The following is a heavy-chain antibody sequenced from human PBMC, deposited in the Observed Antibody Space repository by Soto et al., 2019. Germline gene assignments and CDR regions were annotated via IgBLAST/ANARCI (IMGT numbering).Heavy chain of an antibody. CDR1: GFTFNNYG. Sequence: GGSLRLSCAASGFTFNNYGMNWVRQAPGKGLEWVAIISNDGSNKYYIESVRGRFTISRDNSKNMLFLQMNSLRVEDTAVYFCTKDGRFDSDGSLYYYYYGMDVWGQGTTVTV. D-gene: IGHD2-15*01. CDR3: TKDGRFDSDGSLYYYYYGMDV. V-gene: IGHV3-30*18. CDR2: ISNDGSNK. J-gene: IGHJ6*02.